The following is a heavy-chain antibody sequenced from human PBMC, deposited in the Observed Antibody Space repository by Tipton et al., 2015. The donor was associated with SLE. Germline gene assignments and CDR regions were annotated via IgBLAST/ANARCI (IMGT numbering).Heavy chain of an antibody. Sequence: TLSLTCTVSGGSISNNSYYWSWIRQPAGKGLEWIGRIYTSGSTNYNPSHKSRVTISVDTSKNQFSLKLTSVTAADTAVYYCARGFRSITCLDYWGQGTLVTVSS. CDR2: IYTSGST. CDR1: GGSISNNSYY. V-gene: IGHV4-61*02. D-gene: IGHD2-2*01. J-gene: IGHJ4*02. CDR3: ARGFRSITCLDY.